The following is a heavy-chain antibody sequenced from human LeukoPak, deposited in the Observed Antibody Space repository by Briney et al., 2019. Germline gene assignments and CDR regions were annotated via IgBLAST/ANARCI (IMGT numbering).Heavy chain of an antibody. Sequence: GGSLRLSCAASGFTFSSYSMNWVRQAPGKGLEWVSYISSSSSTIYYADSVKGRFPISRDNAKNSLYLQMNSLRAEDTAVYYCASSADQDYWGQGTLVTVSS. CDR1: GFTFSSYS. CDR2: ISSSSSTI. D-gene: IGHD3-10*01. V-gene: IGHV3-48*01. J-gene: IGHJ4*02. CDR3: ASSADQDY.